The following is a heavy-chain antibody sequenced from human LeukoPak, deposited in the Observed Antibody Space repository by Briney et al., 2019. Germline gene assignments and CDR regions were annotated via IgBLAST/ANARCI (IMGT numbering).Heavy chain of an antibody. J-gene: IGHJ6*02. Sequence: GASVKVSCKASGYTFTGYYMHWVRQAPGQGLEWMGWINPNSGGTNYAQKFQGWVTMTRDTSISTAYMELSRLRSDDTAVYYCARAEATPRYYYGMDVWGQGTTVTVSS. CDR2: INPNSGGT. CDR3: ARAEATPRYYYGMDV. V-gene: IGHV1-2*04. D-gene: IGHD5-12*01. CDR1: GYTFTGYY.